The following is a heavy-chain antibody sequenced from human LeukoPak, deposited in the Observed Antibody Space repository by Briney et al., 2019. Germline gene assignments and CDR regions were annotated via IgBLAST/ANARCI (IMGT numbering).Heavy chain of an antibody. CDR3: ARADFWSGYYEYYFDF. J-gene: IGHJ4*02. CDR2: ISAYNGNT. CDR1: GYTFTSYY. Sequence: ASVKVSCKASGYTFTSYYMHWVRQAPGQGLEWMGWISAYNGNTNYAQKLQGRVTMTTDTSTSTAYMELRSLRSDDTAVYYCARADFWSGYYEYYFDFWGQGTLVTVSS. V-gene: IGHV1-18*04. D-gene: IGHD3-3*01.